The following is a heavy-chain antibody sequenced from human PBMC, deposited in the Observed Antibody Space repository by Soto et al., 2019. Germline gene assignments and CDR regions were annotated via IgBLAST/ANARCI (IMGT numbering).Heavy chain of an antibody. J-gene: IGHJ6*02. D-gene: IGHD1-26*01. CDR3: ASLANSGNYYYYYGMDV. CDR2: IYYSGST. V-gene: IGHV4-39*01. CDR1: GGSISSSSYY. Sequence: SETLSLICTVSGGSISSSSYYWGWIRQPPGKGLEWIGSIYYSGSTYYNPSLKSRVTISVDTSKNQFSLKLSSVTAADTAVYYCASLANSGNYYYYYGMDVWGQGTTVTVSS.